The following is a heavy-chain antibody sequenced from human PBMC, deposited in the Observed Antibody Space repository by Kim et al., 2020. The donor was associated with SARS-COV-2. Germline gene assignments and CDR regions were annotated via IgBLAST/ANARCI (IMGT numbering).Heavy chain of an antibody. Sequence: TNSNPSLQSRVTISVDTSKNQFSLKLSSVTAADTAVYYCASGVRLGNFDYWGQGTLVTVSS. V-gene: IGHV4-4*09. CDR2: T. CDR3: ASGVRLGNFDY. D-gene: IGHD7-27*01. J-gene: IGHJ4*02.